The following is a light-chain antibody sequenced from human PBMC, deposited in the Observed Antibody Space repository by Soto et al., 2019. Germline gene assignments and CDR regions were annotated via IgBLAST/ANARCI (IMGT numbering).Light chain of an antibody. V-gene: IGLV2-23*02. J-gene: IGLJ3*02. CDR1: SGDVGNFNL. CDR3: GASVFGSIYVL. CDR2: EVS. Sequence: QSVLTQPASVSGSPGQSITISCTGTSGDVGNFNLVSWYQQRTGKAPNVLIYEVSKRPSGVSDRFSGSQSGNTASLTISGLQAKDEAAYYCGASVFGSIYVLFGGWTKMTV.